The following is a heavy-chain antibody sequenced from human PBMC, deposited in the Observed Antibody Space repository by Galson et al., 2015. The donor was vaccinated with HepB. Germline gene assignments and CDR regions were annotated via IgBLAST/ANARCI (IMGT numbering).Heavy chain of an antibody. CDR3: VRVDHYYFDH. J-gene: IGHJ4*02. CDR1: GAFISTSNDY. CDR2: IDYIGKT. Sequence: SETLSLTCNDSGAFISTSNDYWGWVRQSPRKGLEWMATIDYIGKTYYNSALNSRATISLDTSKNHFSLRLSSVTAADTAVYHCVRVDHYYFDHWGQGTLVTVSS. V-gene: IGHV4-39*07.